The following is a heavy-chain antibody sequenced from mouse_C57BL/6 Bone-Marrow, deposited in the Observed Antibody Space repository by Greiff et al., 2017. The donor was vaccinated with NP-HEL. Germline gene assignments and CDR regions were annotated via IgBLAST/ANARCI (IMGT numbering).Heavy chain of an antibody. V-gene: IGHV14-4*01. CDR3: TTDGNYLDY. Sequence: EVQRVESGAELVRPGASVKLSCTASGFNIKDDYMHWVKQRPEQGLEWIGWIDPENGDTEYASKFQGKATITADTSSNTAYLQLSSLTSEDTAVYYCTTDGNYLDYWGQGTTLTVSS. CDR1: GFNIKDDY. D-gene: IGHD2-1*01. CDR2: IDPENGDT. J-gene: IGHJ2*01.